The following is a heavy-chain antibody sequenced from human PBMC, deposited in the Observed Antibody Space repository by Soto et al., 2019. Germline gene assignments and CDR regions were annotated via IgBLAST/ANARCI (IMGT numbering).Heavy chain of an antibody. CDR1: GFTFSSYA. V-gene: IGHV3-30-3*01. D-gene: IGHD6-19*01. CDR2: ISYDGNNK. Sequence: PGGSLRLSCAASGFTFSSYAMHWVRQAPGKGLEWVAVISYDGNNKYYADSVKGRFTISRDNSQNTLYVQMNSLRAEDTAVYYCASRSSGWYFDYWGQGTLVTVSS. CDR3: ASRSSGWYFDY. J-gene: IGHJ4*02.